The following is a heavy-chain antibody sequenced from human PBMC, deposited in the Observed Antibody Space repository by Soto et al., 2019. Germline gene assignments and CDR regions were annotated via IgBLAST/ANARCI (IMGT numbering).Heavy chain of an antibody. J-gene: IGHJ4*02. CDR3: VRESVRQQLAYYFDS. V-gene: IGHV6-1*01. CDR1: GDSVSSNSAA. CDR2: TYYRSKWYN. Sequence: QVQLQQSGPGLVKPSQTLSLTCAISGDSVSSNSAAWNWIRQSPSRGLEWLGRTYYRSKWYNDYXVSVKRRITTNXAXYXXPFSLQLNSVTPEDTAVYYCVRESVRQQLAYYFDSWGQGTLVTVSS. D-gene: IGHD6-13*01.